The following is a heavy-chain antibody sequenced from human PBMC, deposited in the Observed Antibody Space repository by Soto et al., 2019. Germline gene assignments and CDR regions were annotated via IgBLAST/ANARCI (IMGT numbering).Heavy chain of an antibody. J-gene: IGHJ4*02. CDR1: GYTFTSYG. CDR3: ARDIPFRALRGLGPSAPFDY. V-gene: IGHV1-18*01. CDR2: ISAYNGNT. Sequence: QVQLVQSGAEVKKPGASVKVSCKASGYTFTSYGVSWVRQAPGQGLEWMGWISAYNGNTNYAQKLQGRVTMTTDTSTSTAHMELRSLRSDDTAVYYCARDIPFRALRGLGPSAPFDYWGQGTLVTVSS.